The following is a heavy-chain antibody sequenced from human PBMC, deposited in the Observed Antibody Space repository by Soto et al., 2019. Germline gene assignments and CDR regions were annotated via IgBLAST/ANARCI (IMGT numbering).Heavy chain of an antibody. CDR3: AKGSGNHYGWGTYPEFDY. D-gene: IGHD3-16*02. J-gene: IGHJ4*02. Sequence: EVYLLQSGGGLVQPGGSLRLSCAASGFTFNNYALTWVRQAPGKGLEWVSSISGSGGGTYYADSVKGRLTISRDNSKNTLYLQINALRAEDTAAYYCAKGSGNHYGWGTYPEFDYWGQGTLVIVSS. CDR2: ISGSGGGT. CDR1: GFTFNNYA. V-gene: IGHV3-23*01.